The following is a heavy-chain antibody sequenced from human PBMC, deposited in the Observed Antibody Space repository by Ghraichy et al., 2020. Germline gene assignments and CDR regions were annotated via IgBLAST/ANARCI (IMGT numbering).Heavy chain of an antibody. D-gene: IGHD2-2*01. V-gene: IGHV3-74*01. CDR2: INGEGGAI. CDR1: AFTFNNYW. CDR3: ARVGPGTSWANPFDY. J-gene: IGHJ4*01. Sequence: GGSLRLSCAASAFTFNNYWMHWVRQGPGKGLVWVARINGEGGAIGYADSVQGRFTISRDNTKNILYLQMNNLGVEDTAVYYCARVGPGTSWANPFDYWGHGTLVTVSS.